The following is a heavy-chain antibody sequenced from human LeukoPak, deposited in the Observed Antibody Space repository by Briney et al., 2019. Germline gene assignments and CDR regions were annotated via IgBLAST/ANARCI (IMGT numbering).Heavy chain of an antibody. D-gene: IGHD3-10*01. CDR3: ARQPGAGWFDP. CDR2: INPGDSDT. V-gene: IGHV5-51*01. CDR1: GSRFTSSW. J-gene: IGHJ5*02. Sequence: AGESLKISCQASGSRFTSSWIGWARQLPGKGLEWMAIINPGDSDTRYSPSFQGQVTISADKSISTVYLQWGSLKASDTAMYYCARQPGAGWFDPWGQGTLVTVSS.